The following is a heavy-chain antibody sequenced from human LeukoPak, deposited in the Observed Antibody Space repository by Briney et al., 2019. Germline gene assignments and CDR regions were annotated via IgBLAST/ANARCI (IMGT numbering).Heavy chain of an antibody. CDR2: IIPIFGTA. Sequence: GGSLRLSCAASGFTFSSYAISWVRQAPGQGLEWMAGIIPIFGTANYAQKFQGRVTITADESTSTAYMELSSLRSEDTAVYYCARALVVPAASFDYWGQGTLVTVSS. CDR3: ARALVVPAASFDY. CDR1: GFTFSSYA. D-gene: IGHD2-2*01. J-gene: IGHJ4*02. V-gene: IGHV1-69*01.